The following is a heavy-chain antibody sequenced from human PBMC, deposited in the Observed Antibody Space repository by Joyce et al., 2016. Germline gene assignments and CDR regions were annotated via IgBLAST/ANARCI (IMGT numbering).Heavy chain of an antibody. CDR3: ASRSPASDY. CDR1: GFRFNIYG. CDR2: IWNDGSKK. Sequence: QVHLVESGGGVVQPGRSLRLSCVESGFRFNIYGMHWVRQAPGKGLEWLAVIWNDGSKKDDADSVKGRFTISRDNSKNTLYLQMNSLRVEDTAVYYCASRSPASDYWGQGTLVTVSS. V-gene: IGHV3-33*03. J-gene: IGHJ4*02. D-gene: IGHD2-2*01.